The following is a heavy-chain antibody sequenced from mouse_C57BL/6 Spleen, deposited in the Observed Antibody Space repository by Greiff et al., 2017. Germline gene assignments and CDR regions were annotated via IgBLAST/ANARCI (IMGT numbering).Heavy chain of an antibody. CDR2: ISSGGDYI. J-gene: IGHJ1*03. CDR3: TRDYGSTLGDFDV. Sequence: EVKLMESGEGLVKPGGSLKLSCAASGFTFSSYAMSWVRQTPEKRLEWVAYISSGGDYIYYADTVKGRFTISRDNARNTLYLQMSSLKSEDTAMYYCTRDYGSTLGDFDVWGTGTTVTVSS. CDR1: GFTFSSYA. V-gene: IGHV5-9-1*02. D-gene: IGHD1-1*01.